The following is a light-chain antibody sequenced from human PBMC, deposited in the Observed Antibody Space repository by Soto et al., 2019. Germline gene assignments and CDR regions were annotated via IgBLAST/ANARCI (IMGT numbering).Light chain of an antibody. J-gene: IGKJ4*01. CDR2: HAS. CDR1: QSVGKNF. V-gene: IGKV3-20*01. CDR3: HQYASSPLT. Sequence: EIVLTQSPGTLSLSPGERAALSCRASQSVGKNFLGWYQQKPGQSPRLLIYHASNGATGIPDRFSGTASGTDFTLTISRLEHEDFAVYYCHQYASSPLTFGGGTKVEIK.